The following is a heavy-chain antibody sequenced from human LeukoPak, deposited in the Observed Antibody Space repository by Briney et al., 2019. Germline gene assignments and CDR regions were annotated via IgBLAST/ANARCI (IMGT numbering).Heavy chain of an antibody. J-gene: IGHJ4*02. Sequence: ESLKLSCAASGFTFSSAWINLVRQAPGKGPEWVCPIKSKSNGGTTDFAAPVRDRFTISRDDSKNTLNLQMDSLRTEDTAVYYCVADLPGTNSPYFDYWGQGTLVTVSS. CDR3: VADLPGTNSPYFDY. V-gene: IGHV3-15*01. CDR1: GFTFSSAW. D-gene: IGHD4/OR15-4a*01. CDR2: IKSKSNGGTT.